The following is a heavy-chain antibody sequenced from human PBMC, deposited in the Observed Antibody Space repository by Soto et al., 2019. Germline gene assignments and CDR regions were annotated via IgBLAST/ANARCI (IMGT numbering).Heavy chain of an antibody. CDR1: GGSISSSSYY. D-gene: IGHD6-13*01. CDR3: ARHPGPNSSSWPNDAFDI. V-gene: IGHV4-39*01. J-gene: IGHJ3*02. CDR2: IYYSGST. Sequence: SETLSLTCTVSGGSISSSSYYWGWIRQPPGKGLEWIGSIYYSGSTYYNPSLKSRVTISVDTSKNQFSLKLSSVTAADTAVYNCARHPGPNSSSWPNDAFDIWGQGTMVTVSS.